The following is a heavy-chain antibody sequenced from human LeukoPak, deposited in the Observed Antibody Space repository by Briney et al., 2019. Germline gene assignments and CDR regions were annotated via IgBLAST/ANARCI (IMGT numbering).Heavy chain of an antibody. Sequence: PGGSLRLSCAASGFTFSSYWMSWVRQAPGKGLEWVSAISGSGGSTYYADSVKGRFTISRDNSKNTLYLQMNSLRAEDTAVYYCAKMLTYYYDSSGQDYWGQGTLVTVSS. D-gene: IGHD3-22*01. J-gene: IGHJ4*02. V-gene: IGHV3-23*01. CDR1: GFTFSSYW. CDR2: ISGSGGST. CDR3: AKMLTYYYDSSGQDY.